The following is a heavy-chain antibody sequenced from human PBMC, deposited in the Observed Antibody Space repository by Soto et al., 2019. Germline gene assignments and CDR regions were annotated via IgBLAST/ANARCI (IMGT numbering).Heavy chain of an antibody. J-gene: IGHJ4*02. CDR2: ISGSGDNT. Sequence: PGGSLRLSCAASGYTFSSYAMSGVRQAPGKGLEWVSAISGSGDNTYYADSVKGRFTISRDNSKNTLYLQIDSLRVEDTAVYYCAKDSRVTMVRGVIIPPGYWGQGTLVTVSS. CDR1: GYTFSSYA. V-gene: IGHV3-23*01. CDR3: AKDSRVTMVRGVIIPPGY. D-gene: IGHD3-10*01.